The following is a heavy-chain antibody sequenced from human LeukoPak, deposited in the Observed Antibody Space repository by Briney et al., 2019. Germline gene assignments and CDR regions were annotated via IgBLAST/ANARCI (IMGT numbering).Heavy chain of an antibody. V-gene: IGHV5-51*01. CDR3: ARLGVLYYFDY. Sequence: GESLKISCKASGYRFTSYWIGWVRQMPGKGLEWMGIISPVDSDTRYSPSFQGQVTISADKSTTTAYLQWSSLKASDTAVYYCARLGVLYYFDYWGQGTLVTVSS. D-gene: IGHD2-8*01. CDR1: GYRFTSYW. CDR2: ISPVDSDT. J-gene: IGHJ4*02.